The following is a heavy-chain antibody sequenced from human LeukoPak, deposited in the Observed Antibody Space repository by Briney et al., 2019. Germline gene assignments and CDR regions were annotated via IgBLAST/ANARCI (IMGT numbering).Heavy chain of an antibody. D-gene: IGHD6-6*01. CDR3: ARPYSSSSYYYGMDV. V-gene: IGHV1-69*13. CDR1: GGTFSSYA. Sequence: SVTVSCTASGGTFSSYAISWVRQAPGQGLEWMGGIIPIFGTANYAQKFQGRVTITAEESTNTAYMELSSLRSEDTAVYYCARPYSSSSYYYGMDVWGQGTTVTVSS. CDR2: IIPIFGTA. J-gene: IGHJ6*02.